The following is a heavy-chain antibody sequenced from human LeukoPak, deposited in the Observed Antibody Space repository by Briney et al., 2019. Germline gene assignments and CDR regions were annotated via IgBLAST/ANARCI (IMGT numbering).Heavy chain of an antibody. Sequence: GASVKVSCKASGYTFTSYGISWVRQAPGQGLEWVGRISAYNGVTNYAQKFQGRVTMATDASTSTAYMEMWSLRSDDTAVYYCARDLDSSGYYRPDAFDIWGQGTMVTVSS. J-gene: IGHJ3*02. CDR3: ARDLDSSGYYRPDAFDI. D-gene: IGHD3-22*01. CDR1: GYTFTSYG. V-gene: IGHV1-18*01. CDR2: ISAYNGVT.